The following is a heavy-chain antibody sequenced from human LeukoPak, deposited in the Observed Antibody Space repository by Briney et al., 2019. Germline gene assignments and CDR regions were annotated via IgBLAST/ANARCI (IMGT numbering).Heavy chain of an antibody. CDR1: GYTFTSYG. CDR3: ARSGYYDSSGYYDY. V-gene: IGHV1-18*01. Sequence: WASVKVSCKASGYTFTSYGISWVRQAPGQGLEWMGWISAYNGNTNYAQKLQGRVTMTTDTSTSTAYMELRSLRSDDTAVYYCARSGYYDSSGYYDYWGQGTLVTVSS. D-gene: IGHD3-22*01. CDR2: ISAYNGNT. J-gene: IGHJ4*02.